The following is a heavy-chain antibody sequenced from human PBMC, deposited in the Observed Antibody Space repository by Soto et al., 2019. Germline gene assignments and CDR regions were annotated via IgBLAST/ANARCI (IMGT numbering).Heavy chain of an antibody. D-gene: IGHD5-12*01. CDR3: ARVPRVATIIRGSWFDP. Sequence: ASVKVSCKASGYTLTDCYIHWVRQAPGQGLEWMGYINPNTGGTNYLQKFRGRVTMTRDTSISAAYMELSGLRSDDTAVYYCARVPRVATIIRGSWFDPWGQGTLVTVSS. CDR2: INPNTGGT. J-gene: IGHJ5*02. V-gene: IGHV1-2*02. CDR1: GYTLTDCY.